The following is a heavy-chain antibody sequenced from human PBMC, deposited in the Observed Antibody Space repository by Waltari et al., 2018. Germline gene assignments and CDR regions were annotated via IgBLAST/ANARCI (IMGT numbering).Heavy chain of an antibody. D-gene: IGHD3-10*01. Sequence: EVQLVESGGDLVQPGGSLRLSCAASGFTVSSNFMSWVRQAPGKGLEWVSVIYIGGSGYYADSVKGRFTISRDNSKNTVYLQMNSLRAEDTAVYYCARDTSGTKGAFDYWGQGTLVTVSS. CDR1: GFTVSSNF. J-gene: IGHJ4*02. CDR2: IYIGGSG. V-gene: IGHV3-66*01. CDR3: ARDTSGTKGAFDY.